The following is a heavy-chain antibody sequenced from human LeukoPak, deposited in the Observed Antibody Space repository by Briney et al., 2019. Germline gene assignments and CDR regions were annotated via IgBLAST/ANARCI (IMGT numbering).Heavy chain of an antibody. V-gene: IGHV3-23*01. CDR1: GFTFNTYA. D-gene: IGHD6-19*01. Sequence: PGGSLRLSCAASGFTFNTYAMYWVRQAPGKGLEGVSGIFGSGGSAHYADSVKGRFTISRDNSKNTVYLQMNSLRAEDTAVYYCAKTTTGYSSGRYPGWPADYWGQGALVTVSS. CDR2: IFGSGGSA. CDR3: AKTTTGYSSGRYPGWPADY. J-gene: IGHJ4*02.